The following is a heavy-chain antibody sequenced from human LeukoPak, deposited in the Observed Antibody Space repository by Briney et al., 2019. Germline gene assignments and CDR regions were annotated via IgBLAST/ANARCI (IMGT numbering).Heavy chain of an antibody. J-gene: IGHJ4*02. D-gene: IGHD3-9*01. V-gene: IGHV1-46*01. CDR3: ARVSPGLRYFDWSPPDFDY. CDR1: GYTFTSYY. Sequence: ASVKVSCKASGYTFTSYYMHWVRQAPGQGLEWMGIINPSGGSTNYAQKLQGRVTMTTDTSTSTAYMELRSLRSDDTAVYYCARVSPGLRYFDWSPPDFDYWGQGTLVTVSS. CDR2: INPSGGST.